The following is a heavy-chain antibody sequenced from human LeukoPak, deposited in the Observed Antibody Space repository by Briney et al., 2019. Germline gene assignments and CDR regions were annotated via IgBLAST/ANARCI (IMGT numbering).Heavy chain of an antibody. V-gene: IGHV3-21*01. CDR3: ARLLPEGGATIPPRFDP. J-gene: IGHJ5*02. Sequence: GGSLRLSCAASGFTFSSYSMNWVRQAPGKGLEWVSSITRSSYIYYADSVKGRFTISRDNAKNSLYLQMNSLRAEDTAVYYCARLLPEGGATIPPRFDPWGQGTLVTVSS. CDR2: ITRSSYI. CDR1: GFTFSSYS. D-gene: IGHD5-12*01.